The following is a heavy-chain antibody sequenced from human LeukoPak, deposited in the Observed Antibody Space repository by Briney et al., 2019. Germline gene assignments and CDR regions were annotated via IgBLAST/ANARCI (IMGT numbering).Heavy chain of an antibody. V-gene: IGHV3-21*01. D-gene: IGHD3-22*01. CDR2: ISSSSSYI. Sequence: GGSLRLSCAASGFTFSSYSMNWVRQAPGKGLEWVSSISSSSSYIYYADSVKGRFTISRDNAKNSLYLQMNSLRAEDTAVYYCARGINYYYDSSGYVFDYRGQGTLVTVSS. J-gene: IGHJ4*02. CDR1: GFTFSSYS. CDR3: ARGINYYYDSSGYVFDY.